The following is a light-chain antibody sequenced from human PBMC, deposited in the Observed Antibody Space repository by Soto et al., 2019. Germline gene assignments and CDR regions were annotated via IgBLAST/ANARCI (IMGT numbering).Light chain of an antibody. CDR2: ATS. V-gene: IGKV1-17*01. CDR3: LQHKSYPYT. CDR1: EGISDD. Sequence: DIQMTQSPSSLSAFVGDRVTITCRASEGISDDLGWYQQKPGKAPKRLIYATSSLNSGVPSRFSGSGSGTEFTLTISSLQPEDFATYYCLQHKSYPYTFGQGTKLEIK. J-gene: IGKJ2*01.